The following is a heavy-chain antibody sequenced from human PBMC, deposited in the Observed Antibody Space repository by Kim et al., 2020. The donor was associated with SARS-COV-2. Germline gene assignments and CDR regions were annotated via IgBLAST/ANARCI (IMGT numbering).Heavy chain of an antibody. D-gene: IGHD6-13*01. CDR2: INHSGST. J-gene: IGHJ4*02. V-gene: IGHV4-34*01. CDR3: ARLRLGYSSSWYLDY. CDR1: GGSFSGYY. Sequence: SETLSLTCAVYGGSFSGYYWSWIRQPPGKGLEWIGEINHSGSTNYNPSLKSRVTISVDTSKNQFSLKLSSVTAADTAVYYCARLRLGYSSSWYLDYWGQGTLVTVSS.